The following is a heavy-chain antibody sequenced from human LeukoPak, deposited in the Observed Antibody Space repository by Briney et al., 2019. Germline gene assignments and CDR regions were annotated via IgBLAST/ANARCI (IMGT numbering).Heavy chain of an antibody. CDR3: AIRSGSYDY. J-gene: IGHJ4*02. Sequence: PGGSLRLSCAASGFTFSSYAMHWVRQAPGKGLEWVAVISYDGSNKYYADSVKGRFTISRDNFKNTLYLQMNSLRAEDTAVYYCAIRSGSYDYWGQGTLVTVSS. CDR2: ISYDGSNK. CDR1: GFTFSSYA. V-gene: IGHV3-30-3*01. D-gene: IGHD1-26*01.